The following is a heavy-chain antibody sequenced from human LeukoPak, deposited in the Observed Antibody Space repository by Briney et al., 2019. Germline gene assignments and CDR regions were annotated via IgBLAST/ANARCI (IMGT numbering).Heavy chain of an antibody. J-gene: IGHJ4*02. CDR1: GYSFTSYW. D-gene: IGHD3-22*01. V-gene: IGHV5-10-1*01. Sequence: GESLKISCKGSGYSFTSYWISWVRQMPGKGLEWMGRIDPSDSYTNYSPSFQGHVTISADKSISTAYLQWSSLKASDTAMYYSARHGWDSSGYYYGALDYWGQGTLVTVSS. CDR3: ARHGWDSSGYYYGALDY. CDR2: IDPSDSYT.